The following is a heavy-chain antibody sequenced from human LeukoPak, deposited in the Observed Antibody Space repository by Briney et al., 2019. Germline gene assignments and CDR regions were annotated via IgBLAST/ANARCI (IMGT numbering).Heavy chain of an antibody. CDR3: ARDLECGGDCPYAFDI. Sequence: ASVKVSCKVSGYTLTELSMHWVRQAPGKGLEWMGGFDPEDGETICAQKFQGRVTMTEDTSTDTAYMELSSLRSEDTAVYYCARDLECGGDCPYAFDIWGQGTMVTVSS. V-gene: IGHV1-24*01. CDR2: FDPEDGET. J-gene: IGHJ3*02. CDR1: GYTLTELS. D-gene: IGHD2-21*02.